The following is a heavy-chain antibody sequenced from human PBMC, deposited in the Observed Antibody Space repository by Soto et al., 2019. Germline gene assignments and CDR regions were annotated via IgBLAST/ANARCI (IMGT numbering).Heavy chain of an antibody. D-gene: IGHD6-13*01. CDR1: GFTFSSYW. Sequence: GGSLRLSCAASGFTFSSYWMSWVRQAPGKGLEWVANIKQDGSEKYYVDSVKGRFTISRDNAKNSLYLQMNSLRAEDTAVYYCASDQRIAAAAAYYFDYWGQGTLVTVSS. J-gene: IGHJ4*02. V-gene: IGHV3-7*01. CDR3: ASDQRIAAAAAYYFDY. CDR2: IKQDGSEK.